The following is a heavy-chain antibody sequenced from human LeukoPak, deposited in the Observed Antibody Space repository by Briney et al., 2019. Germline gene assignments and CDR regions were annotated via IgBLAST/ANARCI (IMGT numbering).Heavy chain of an antibody. Sequence: GASVKVSCKASGYTFTGYYMHWVRQAPGQGLEWMGWINPNSGGTNYAQKFQGRVTMTRDTSISTAYMELSRLRSDDTAVYYCARDDSSGYYNFDYWGQGTLVTVSS. CDR2: INPNSGGT. CDR3: ARDDSSGYYNFDY. V-gene: IGHV1-2*02. D-gene: IGHD3-22*01. CDR1: GYTFTGYY. J-gene: IGHJ4*02.